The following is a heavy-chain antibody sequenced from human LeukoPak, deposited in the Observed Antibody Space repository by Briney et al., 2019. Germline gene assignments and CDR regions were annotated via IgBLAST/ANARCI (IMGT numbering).Heavy chain of an antibody. J-gene: IGHJ6*02. D-gene: IGHD2-2*01. V-gene: IGHV1-69*13. Sequence: SVKVSCKASGGTFSSYAISWVRQAPGQGLEWMGGIIPIFGTANYAQKFQGRVTITADESASTAYMKLSSLRSEDTAVYYCARGHPSSYYYYGMDVWGQGTTVTVSS. CDR2: IIPIFGTA. CDR1: GGTFSSYA. CDR3: ARGHPSSYYYYGMDV.